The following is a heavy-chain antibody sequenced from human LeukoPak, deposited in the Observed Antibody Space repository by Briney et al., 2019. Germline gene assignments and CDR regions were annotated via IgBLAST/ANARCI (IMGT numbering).Heavy chain of an antibody. CDR3: ARHYRGSHFDI. CDR2: IYHSGST. D-gene: IGHD5-12*01. CDR1: GGSISSGGYY. Sequence: PSETLSLTCTVSGGSISSGGYYWSWIRQPPGKGLEWIGYIYHSGSTYYNPSLKSRVTISVDRSKNQFSLKLSSVTAADTAVYYCARHYRGSHFDIWGQGTMVTVSS. V-gene: IGHV4-30-2*02. J-gene: IGHJ3*02.